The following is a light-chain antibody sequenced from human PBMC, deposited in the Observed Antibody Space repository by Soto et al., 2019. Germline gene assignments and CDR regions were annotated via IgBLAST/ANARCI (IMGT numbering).Light chain of an antibody. CDR2: GAS. CDR3: QQDGSSPPYT. J-gene: IGKJ2*01. Sequence: EIVLTQSPGTLSLSPGERATLSCRASQSVSSSYLAWYQQKPGQAPRLLIYGASSRATGITDRFSGSGSWTDFTLTISRLEPEDVAVYYCQQDGSSPPYTFGQGTKLEIK. CDR1: QSVSSSY. V-gene: IGKV3-20*01.